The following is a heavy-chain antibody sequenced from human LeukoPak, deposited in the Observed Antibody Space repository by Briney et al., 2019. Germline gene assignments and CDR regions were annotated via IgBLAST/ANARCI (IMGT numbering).Heavy chain of an antibody. V-gene: IGHV1-69*01. J-gene: IGHJ3*02. Sequence: SVKVSCKASGGTFISYAISWVRQAPGQGLDWMGGIIPIFGTANYAQKFQGRVTITADESTSTAYMELSSLRSEDTAVYYCARVAGERWLREDAFDIWGQGTMVTVSS. CDR2: IIPIFGTA. D-gene: IGHD5-12*01. CDR3: ARVAGERWLREDAFDI. CDR1: GGTFISYA.